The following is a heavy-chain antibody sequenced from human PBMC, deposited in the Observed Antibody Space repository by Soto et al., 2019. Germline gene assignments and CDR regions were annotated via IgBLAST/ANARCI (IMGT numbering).Heavy chain of an antibody. V-gene: IGHV3-23*01. CDR3: AKASGNIAVAGTYFFDY. J-gene: IGHJ4*02. CDR2: ISGTGAGT. CDR1: GFSFSDYA. D-gene: IGHD6-19*01. Sequence: PGGSLRLSCAASGFSFSDYAMSWVRQAPEKGLEWVSAISGTGAGTYYADSVKGRFTISRDNSKNTLYLQMYSLRAEDTAVYYCAKASGNIAVAGTYFFDYWGQGTLVTVSS.